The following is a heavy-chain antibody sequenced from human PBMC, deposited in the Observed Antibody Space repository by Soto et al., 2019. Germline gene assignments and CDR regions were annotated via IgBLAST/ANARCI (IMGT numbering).Heavy chain of an antibody. D-gene: IGHD2-21*01. CDR1: GFTFSTYA. Sequence: PGGSLRLSCAASGFTFSTYAMSWVRQAPGKGLEWVSAVSGSGGSTYYADSVKGRFTISRDNSKNTLYLQMNSLRAEDTALYYCAKDTTTYCGGDCLDGYFDYLGQGTLLTVSS. J-gene: IGHJ4*02. V-gene: IGHV3-23*01. CDR2: VSGSGGST. CDR3: AKDTTTYCGGDCLDGYFDY.